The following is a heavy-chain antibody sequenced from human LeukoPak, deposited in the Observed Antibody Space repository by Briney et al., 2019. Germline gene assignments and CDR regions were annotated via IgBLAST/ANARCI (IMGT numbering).Heavy chain of an antibody. D-gene: IGHD3-10*01. V-gene: IGHV5-51*01. Sequence: GESLKISCKGSGYSFTSYWIGWVRQMPGKGLEWMGIIYPGDPDTRYSPSFQGQVTISADKSISTAYLQWSSLKASDTAMYYCARKDYYGSGSYRSPYWYFDLWGRGTLVTVSS. CDR2: IYPGDPDT. CDR3: ARKDYYGSGSYRSPYWYFDL. J-gene: IGHJ2*01. CDR1: GYSFTSYW.